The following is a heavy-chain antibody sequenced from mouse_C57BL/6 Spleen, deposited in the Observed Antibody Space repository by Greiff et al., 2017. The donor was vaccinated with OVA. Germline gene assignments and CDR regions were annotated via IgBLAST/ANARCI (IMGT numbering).Heavy chain of an antibody. V-gene: IGHV5-17*01. CDR3: ARNYYGSRDAMDY. Sequence: EVKVEESGGGLVKPGGSLKLSCAASGFTFSDYGMHWVRQAPEKGLEWVAYISSGSSTIYYADTVKGRFTISRDNAKNTLFLQMTSLRSEDTAMYYCARNYYGSRDAMDYWGQGTSVTVSS. D-gene: IGHD1-1*01. CDR2: ISSGSSTI. CDR1: GFTFSDYG. J-gene: IGHJ4*01.